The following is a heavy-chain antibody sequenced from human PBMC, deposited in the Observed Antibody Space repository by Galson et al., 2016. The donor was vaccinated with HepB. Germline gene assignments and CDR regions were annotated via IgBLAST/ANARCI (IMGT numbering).Heavy chain of an antibody. V-gene: IGHV5-51*01. CDR1: GYSFPNYW. J-gene: IGHJ6*02. D-gene: IGHD1-14*01. Sequence: QSGAEVKKRGESLKISCKGSGYSFPNYWIGWVRQTPGKGLEWMGIIYPGDPDTRYSPSFQGQVAISAVKSISTAYLQWSGLEASDSAMYYCTRGEPYKYYGMDVWGQGTTVTFSS. CDR3: TRGEPYKYYGMDV. CDR2: IYPGDPDT.